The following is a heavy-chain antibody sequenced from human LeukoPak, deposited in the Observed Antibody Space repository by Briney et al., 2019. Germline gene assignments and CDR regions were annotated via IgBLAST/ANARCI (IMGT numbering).Heavy chain of an antibody. V-gene: IGHV3-23*01. D-gene: IGHD6-19*01. Sequence: GGSLRLSCAASEFSVGSNYMTWVRQAPGKRLEWVSSISGSGGTTYYADSVKGRFTMSRDNSKDTLFLQMNSLRVEDTAVYFCAKARLPGIAVSGDHWGQGILITVSS. J-gene: IGHJ5*02. CDR1: EFSVGSNY. CDR3: AKARLPGIAVSGDH. CDR2: ISGSGGTT.